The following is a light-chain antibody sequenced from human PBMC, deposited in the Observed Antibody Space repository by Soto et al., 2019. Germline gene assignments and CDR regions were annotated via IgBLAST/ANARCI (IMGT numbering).Light chain of an antibody. Sequence: DIQMTQSPSSLSASVGDRVTITCRASQSLDNYLNWYQQKPGKAPKLLIYAASSFNSGVPSGFSSSGSGTHFTLTISSLQPEDFATYFCQQSYSSPYTFAQGTKLEIK. CDR2: AAS. CDR3: QQSYSSPYT. J-gene: IGKJ2*01. V-gene: IGKV1-39*01. CDR1: QSLDNY.